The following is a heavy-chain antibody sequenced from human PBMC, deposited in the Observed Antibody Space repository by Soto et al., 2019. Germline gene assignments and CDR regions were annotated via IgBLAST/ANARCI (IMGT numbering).Heavy chain of an antibody. CDR2: ISGSGGGT. D-gene: IGHD1-20*01. J-gene: IGHJ4*02. V-gene: IGHV3-23*01. CDR1: GLTFSNYA. CDR3: AREVLSRGNFITGKIFDY. Sequence: GGSLRLSCAASGLTFSNYAMSWVRQAPGKGLEWVSAISGSGGGTYYADSVKGRFTISRDNSKNTLYLQMNSLRADDTAVYYCAREVLSRGNFITGKIFDYWGQGSLVTVSS.